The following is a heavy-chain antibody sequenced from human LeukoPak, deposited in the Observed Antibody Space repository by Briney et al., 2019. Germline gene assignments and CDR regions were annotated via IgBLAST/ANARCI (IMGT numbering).Heavy chain of an antibody. CDR2: ISGSGGTT. J-gene: IGHJ6*04. D-gene: IGHD3-10*02. CDR1: GFTFSSYA. CDR3: AELGITMIGGV. V-gene: IGHV3-23*01. Sequence: PGGSLRRSCGASGFTFSSYAISWVRQAPGKGLECVSVISGSGGTTYYADSVKGRFTISRDNAKNSLYLQMNSLRAEDTAVYYCAELGITMIGGVWGKGTTVTISS.